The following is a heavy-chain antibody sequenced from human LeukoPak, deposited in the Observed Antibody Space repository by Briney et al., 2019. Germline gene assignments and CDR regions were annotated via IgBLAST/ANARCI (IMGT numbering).Heavy chain of an antibody. V-gene: IGHV4-39*01. J-gene: IGHJ4*02. CDR1: GGSISSSSYY. CDR2: IYYSGST. D-gene: IGHD3-22*01. CDR3: ASYRLKGSGYYYYFDY. Sequence: SETLSLTCTVSGGSISSSSYYWGWIRQPPGKGLEWIGSIYYSGSTYYNPSLKSRVTISVDTSKNQFSLKLSSVTAADTAVYYCASYRLKGSGYYYYFDYWGQGTLVTVSS.